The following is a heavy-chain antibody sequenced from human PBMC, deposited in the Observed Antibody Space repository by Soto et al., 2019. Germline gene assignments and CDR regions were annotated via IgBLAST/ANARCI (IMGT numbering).Heavy chain of an antibody. J-gene: IGHJ6*02. CDR3: ARDLPAPIGERLYGMDV. CDR2: IYSGGST. D-gene: IGHD2-21*02. V-gene: IGHV3-53*01. CDR1: GFTVSSNY. Sequence: GGSLRLSCAASGFTVSSNYMSWVRQAPGKGLEWVSVIYSGGSTYYADSVKGRFTISRDNSKNTLYLQMNSLRAEDTAVYYCARDLPAPIGERLYGMDVWGQGTTGTVSS.